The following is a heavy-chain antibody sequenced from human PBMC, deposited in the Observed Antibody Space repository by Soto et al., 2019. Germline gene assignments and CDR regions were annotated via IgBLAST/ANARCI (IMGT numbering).Heavy chain of an antibody. J-gene: IGHJ6*02. CDR1: GGTFSNYP. Sequence: QVQLVQSGAEVKKPGSSVKVSCKASGGTFSNYPISWVRQAPGQGLEWMGGIIPIFGTTNYAQKFQGRVTITADESTSTAYMELSSLRAEDTAVYYCAREERWLQCPSPFYYYGMDVWGQGTTVTVSS. CDR3: AREERWLQCPSPFYYYGMDV. V-gene: IGHV1-69*01. CDR2: IIPIFGTT. D-gene: IGHD5-12*01.